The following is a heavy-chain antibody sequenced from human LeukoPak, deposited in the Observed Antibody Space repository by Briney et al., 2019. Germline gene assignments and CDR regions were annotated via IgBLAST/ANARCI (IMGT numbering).Heavy chain of an antibody. Sequence: ASVKVSCKASGYTFTNYYMHWVRQAPGQGLEWMGWINPSSGGTNYAQKFQGRVTMTRDTSISTAYMELSRLRSDDTAVYYCARARYCSSTSCLGGFDPWGQGTLVTVSS. V-gene: IGHV1-2*02. D-gene: IGHD2-2*01. CDR3: ARARYCSSTSCLGGFDP. CDR1: GYTFTNYY. J-gene: IGHJ5*02. CDR2: INPSSGGT.